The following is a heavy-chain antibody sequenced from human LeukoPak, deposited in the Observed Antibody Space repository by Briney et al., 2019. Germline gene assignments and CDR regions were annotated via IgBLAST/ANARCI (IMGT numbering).Heavy chain of an antibody. J-gene: IGHJ4*02. D-gene: IGHD1-26*01. CDR1: GGSISSYY. Sequence: SETLSLTCTVSGGSISSYYWSWIRQPAEKGLEWIGRIYNSGTTNYNPSLKSRVTMSVDTSKNHLSLKLSSVTAADTAVYYCAREYSGSYWTGYYLDYWGQGTLVTVSS. V-gene: IGHV4-4*07. CDR2: IYNSGTT. CDR3: AREYSGSYWTGYYLDY.